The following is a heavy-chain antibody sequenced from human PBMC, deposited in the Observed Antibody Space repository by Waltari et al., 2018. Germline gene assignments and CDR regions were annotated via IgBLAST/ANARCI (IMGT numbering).Heavy chain of an antibody. CDR1: GFTFSSYC. D-gene: IGHD3-3*01. CDR3: ARDHVFRGDFWSGYYDS. J-gene: IGHJ4*02. V-gene: IGHV3-7*01. CDR2: IKQDGSET. Sequence: EVQLEESGGGLVQPGGSLRLSCAASGFTFSSYCMTWVRQAPGKGLEWVANIKQDGSETYYADSLKGRFTISRDNAKNSLYLQMNSLRAEDTALYYCARDHVFRGDFWSGYYDSWGQGTLVTVSS.